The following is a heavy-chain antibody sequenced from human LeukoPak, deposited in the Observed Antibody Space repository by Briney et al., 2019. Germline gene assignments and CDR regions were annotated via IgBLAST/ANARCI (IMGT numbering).Heavy chain of an antibody. V-gene: IGHV4-34*01. J-gene: IGHJ5*02. CDR2: INHSGSA. Sequence: SETLSLTCAVSGGSFSGYYWSWIRQPPGKGLEWIGEINHSGSANYNPSLKSRVTISVDTSKNQFSLKLSSVTAADTAVYYCARGDLSHRYRSSWYGRGPINWFDPWGQGTLVTVSS. D-gene: IGHD6-13*01. CDR3: ARGDLSHRYRSSWYGRGPINWFDP. CDR1: GGSFSGYY.